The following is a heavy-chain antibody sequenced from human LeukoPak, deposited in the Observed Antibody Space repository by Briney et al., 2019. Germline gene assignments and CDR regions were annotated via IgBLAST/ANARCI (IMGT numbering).Heavy chain of an antibody. Sequence: PGGSLGLSCAASGFTFTTYWMSWVRQAPGKGPEWVANIKQDGSEKYYMDSVKGRFTISRDNARNSLYLQMSSLGAEDSAVYYCARVAAAVPDQWGQGTLVTVSS. J-gene: IGHJ5*02. CDR1: GFTFTTYW. V-gene: IGHV3-7*04. D-gene: IGHD6-13*01. CDR3: ARVAAAVPDQ. CDR2: IKQDGSEK.